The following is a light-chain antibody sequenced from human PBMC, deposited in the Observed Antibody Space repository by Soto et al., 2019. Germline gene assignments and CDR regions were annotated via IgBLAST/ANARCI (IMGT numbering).Light chain of an antibody. CDR1: SSDVGSYNL. Sequence: QSVLTQPASVSGSPGQSITISCTGTSSDVGSYNLVSWYQQHPGKAPKLMIYEVSKRPSGVSNRFSGSKSGNTASLTISGLQAEDEADYYCCSYAGSSTFGFGTGNKVTVL. CDR3: CSYAGSSTFG. J-gene: IGLJ1*01. CDR2: EVS. V-gene: IGLV2-23*02.